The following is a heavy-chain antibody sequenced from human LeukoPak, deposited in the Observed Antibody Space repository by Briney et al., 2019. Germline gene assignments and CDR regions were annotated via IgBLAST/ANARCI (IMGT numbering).Heavy chain of an antibody. Sequence: PSETLSLTCTVSGGSISSYYWSWIRQPPGKGLEWIGYIYHSGSTNYNPSLKSRVTISVDTSKNQFSLKLSSVTAADTAVYYCARDLEDGDYFDYWGQGTLVTVSS. CDR2: IYHSGST. CDR1: GGSISSYY. V-gene: IGHV4-59*01. J-gene: IGHJ4*02. CDR3: ARDLEDGDYFDY. D-gene: IGHD4-17*01.